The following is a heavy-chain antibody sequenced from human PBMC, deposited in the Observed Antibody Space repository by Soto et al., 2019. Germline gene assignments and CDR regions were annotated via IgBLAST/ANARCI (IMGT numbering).Heavy chain of an antibody. D-gene: IGHD2-21*01. CDR1: GFTFSDAL. V-gene: IGHV3-15*01. Sequence: PGGSLRLSCAASGFTFSDALMSWVRQAPGKGLDWVGRIKSKSDGGTTEYAAPVRGRFTISRDDSKNTLYLQMNSLKTEDTAVYQWTTHLWRIAVVVGSTGYFNPWGQGTTVTVSS. CDR2: IKSKSDGGTT. CDR3: TTHLWRIAVVVGSTGYFNP. J-gene: IGHJ5*02.